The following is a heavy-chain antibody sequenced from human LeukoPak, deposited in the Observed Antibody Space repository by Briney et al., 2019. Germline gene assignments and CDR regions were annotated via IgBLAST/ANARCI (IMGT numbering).Heavy chain of an antibody. CDR2: IDPRSGGT. V-gene: IGHV1-2*02. D-gene: IGHD3-16*01. CDR3: ATDNYGTLDY. J-gene: IGHJ4*02. Sequence: ASVKVSCKASGYTFTDYYIHWVRRAPGQGLEWMEWIDPRSGGTRCTQKFQGRVTMTRDTSISTVYLDLSGMTFDDTALYYCATDNYGTLDYWGQGTLVTVSS. CDR1: GYTFTDYY.